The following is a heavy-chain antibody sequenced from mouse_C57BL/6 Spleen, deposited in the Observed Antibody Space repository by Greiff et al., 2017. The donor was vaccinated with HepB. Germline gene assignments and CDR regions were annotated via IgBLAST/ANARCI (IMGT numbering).Heavy chain of an antibody. Sequence: VQLQQPGAELVKPGASVKLSCKASGYTFTDYEMHWVKQTPVHGLEWIGAIDPETGGTAYNQKFKGKAILTADKSSSTAYMELRSLTSEDSAVYYCTSYYSNYPSMDYWGQGTSVTVSS. J-gene: IGHJ4*01. CDR1: GYTFTDYE. D-gene: IGHD2-5*01. CDR3: TSYYSNYPSMDY. CDR2: IDPETGGT. V-gene: IGHV1-15*01.